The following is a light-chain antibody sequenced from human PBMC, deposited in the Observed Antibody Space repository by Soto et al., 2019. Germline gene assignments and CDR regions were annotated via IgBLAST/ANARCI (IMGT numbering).Light chain of an antibody. Sequence: DVQMTQSPSSVSASVGDRVIITCRASQSVDTWLAWYQHKPGKAPKLLIYAASTLDTGVPSRFSGRGTGTDFTLTISSLQPEDFATYFCQQASSFPLTFGGGTKVEIK. CDR1: QSVDTW. J-gene: IGKJ4*01. CDR2: AAS. V-gene: IGKV1-12*01. CDR3: QQASSFPLT.